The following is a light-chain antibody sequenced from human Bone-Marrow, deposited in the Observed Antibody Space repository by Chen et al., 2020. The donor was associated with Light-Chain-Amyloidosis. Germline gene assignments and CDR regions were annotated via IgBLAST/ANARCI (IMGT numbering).Light chain of an antibody. Sequence: EIVLTQSPATRSLSPGESATLSCRASQHINTYLAWYQQKPGQAPSLLIYDASNRSPCIPAMFSGSVSGTDFTLTISSLEPEDFAVYFCPQRSDWPPFGPGTKVEIK. CDR3: PQRSDWPP. CDR2: DAS. CDR1: QHINTY. V-gene: IGKV3-11*01. J-gene: IGKJ2*01.